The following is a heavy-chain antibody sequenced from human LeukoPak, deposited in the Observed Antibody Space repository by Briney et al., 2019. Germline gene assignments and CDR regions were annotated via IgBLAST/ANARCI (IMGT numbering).Heavy chain of an antibody. Sequence: SETLSLTCTVSGGSISNYYWSWIRQPPGKGLDWIGCVYYRGTTNYNPSLKSRVTISVDTSKNHFSLKVTSVTAADTAMYHCARGDLAATDTGYSYYGMDVWGQGTTVTVSS. D-gene: IGHD6-13*01. V-gene: IGHV4-59*01. CDR2: VYYRGTT. J-gene: IGHJ6*02. CDR3: ARGDLAATDTGYSYYGMDV. CDR1: GGSISNYY.